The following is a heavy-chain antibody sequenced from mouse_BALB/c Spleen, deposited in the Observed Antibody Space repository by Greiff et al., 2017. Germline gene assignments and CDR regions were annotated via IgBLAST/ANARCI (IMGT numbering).Heavy chain of an antibody. V-gene: IGHV5-17*02. Sequence: VQLKESGGGLVQPGGSRKLSCAASGFTFSSFGMHWVRQAPEKGLEWVAYISSGSSTIYYEDTVKGRFTISRDNPKNTLFLQMTSLRSEDTAMYYCVRGYMDYWGQGTSVTVSS. CDR1: GFTFSSFG. CDR2: ISSGSSTI. CDR3: VRGYMDY. J-gene: IGHJ4*01.